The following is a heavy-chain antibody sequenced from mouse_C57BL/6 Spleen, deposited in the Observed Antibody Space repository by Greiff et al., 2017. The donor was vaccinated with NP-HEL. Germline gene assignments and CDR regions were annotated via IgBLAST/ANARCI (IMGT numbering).Heavy chain of an antibody. CDR3: TTRGYGNYPWFAY. J-gene: IGHJ3*01. CDR1: GFNIKDDY. V-gene: IGHV14-4*01. CDR2: IDPENGDT. D-gene: IGHD2-1*01. Sequence: VQLQQSGAELVRPGASVKLSCTASGFNIKDDYMHWVKQRPEQGLEWIGWIDPENGDTEYASKFQGKATITADTSSNTAYLQLRRLTSEDTAVYYCTTRGYGNYPWFAYWGQGTLVTVSA.